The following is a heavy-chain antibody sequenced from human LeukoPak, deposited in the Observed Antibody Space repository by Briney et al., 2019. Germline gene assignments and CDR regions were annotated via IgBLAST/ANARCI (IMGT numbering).Heavy chain of an antibody. Sequence: GGSLRLSCAASGFMFSNYGMQWVRQAPGKGLEWVAVISYDGSNKYYADSVKGRFTISRDNPKNTLYLQMNSLRAEDTAVYYCAKDLRRRYYFGSGSRGGTFDIWGQGTMVTVSS. CDR2: ISYDGSNK. CDR3: AKDLRRRYYFGSGSRGGTFDI. J-gene: IGHJ3*02. D-gene: IGHD3-10*01. V-gene: IGHV3-30*18. CDR1: GFMFSNYG.